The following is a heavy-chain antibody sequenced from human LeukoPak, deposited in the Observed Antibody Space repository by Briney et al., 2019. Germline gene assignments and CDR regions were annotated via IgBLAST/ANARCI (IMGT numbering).Heavy chain of an antibody. V-gene: IGHV4-39*07. D-gene: IGHD3-10*01. CDR3: ARTTEEYYGSGKFRRYYSYYYYMDV. CDR1: GGSISSSSYY. Sequence: SETLSLTCTVSGGSISSSSYYWGWIRQPPGKGLEWIGSIYHSGSTYYNPSLKSRVTISVDTSKNQFSLKLSSVTAADTAVYYCARTTEEYYGSGKFRRYYSYYYYMDVWGKGTTVTVSS. J-gene: IGHJ6*03. CDR2: IYHSGST.